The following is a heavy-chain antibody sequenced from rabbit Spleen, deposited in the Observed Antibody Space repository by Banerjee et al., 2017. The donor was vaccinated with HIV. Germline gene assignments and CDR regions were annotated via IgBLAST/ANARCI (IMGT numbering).Heavy chain of an antibody. J-gene: IGHJ4*01. CDR2: INTATSKA. V-gene: IGHV1S45*01. CDR1: GFSFSDRDV. D-gene: IGHD6-1*01. Sequence: QEQLVESGGGLVKPEGSLTLTCKASGFSFSDRDVMCWVRQAPGKGLEWIACINTATSKAVYATWAKGRFTISRTSSTTVTLQMTSLTAADTATYFCATDTYGVGAFDLWGPGTLVTV. CDR3: ATDTYGVGAFDL.